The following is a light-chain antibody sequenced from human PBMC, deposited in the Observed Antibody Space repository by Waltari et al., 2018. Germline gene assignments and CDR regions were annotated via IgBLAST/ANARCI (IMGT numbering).Light chain of an antibody. CDR2: ATS. J-gene: IGKJ2*01. V-gene: IGKV3-20*01. Sequence: EIVLTQSPGTLSLSTGERATLSCRASQSLNNNFLAWYQQKPGQAPGLLIYATSRRATGIPDRFSGNGSGTDFALTISRLEAEDSALYFCQQYGNSPYTFGQGTNLKIK. CDR1: QSLNNNF. CDR3: QQYGNSPYT.